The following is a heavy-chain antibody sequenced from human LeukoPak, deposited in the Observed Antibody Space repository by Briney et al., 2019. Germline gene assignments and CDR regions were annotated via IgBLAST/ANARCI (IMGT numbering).Heavy chain of an antibody. V-gene: IGHV4-59*12. CDR3: ARDLSDSSGYYFDY. CDR2: VYYSGST. D-gene: IGHD3-22*01. Sequence: SETLSLTCTVSGGSISSYYWSWIRQPPGKGLEWIGYVYYSGSTYYNPSLKSRVTISVDTSKNQFSLKLSSVTAADTAVYYCARDLSDSSGYYFDYWGQGTLVTVSS. J-gene: IGHJ4*02. CDR1: GGSISSYY.